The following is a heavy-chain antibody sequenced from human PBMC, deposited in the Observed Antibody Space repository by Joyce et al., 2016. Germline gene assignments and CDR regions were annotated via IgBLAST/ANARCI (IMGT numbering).Heavy chain of an antibody. J-gene: IGHJ4*02. Sequence: QVQLQDSGPGLVQPSQTLSLTCGVSGGSISDGGYYWSWIRQRPGQGLEWIGYINYSDNTYYNPSLKSRLTISIDMSKNQFSLRLTSVTAADTAVYYCARVPLSSAFDYWGQGILVTVSS. V-gene: IGHV4-31*11. CDR3: ARVPLSSAFDY. CDR1: GGSISDGGYY. D-gene: IGHD1-26*01. CDR2: INYSDNT.